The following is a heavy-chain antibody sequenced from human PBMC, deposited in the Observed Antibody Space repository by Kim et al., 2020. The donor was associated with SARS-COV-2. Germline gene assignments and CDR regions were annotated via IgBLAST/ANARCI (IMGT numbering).Heavy chain of an antibody. CDR3: AKEGGPKWQWPNYFDY. V-gene: IGHV3-30*18. CDR1: GFTFSSYG. CDR2: ISYDGSNK. J-gene: IGHJ4*02. D-gene: IGHD6-19*01. Sequence: GGSLRLSCAASGFTFSSYGMHWVRQAPGKGLEWVAVISYDGSNKYYADSVKGRFTISRDNSKNTLYLQMNSLRAEDTAVYYCAKEGGPKWQWPNYFDYWGQGTLVTVSS.